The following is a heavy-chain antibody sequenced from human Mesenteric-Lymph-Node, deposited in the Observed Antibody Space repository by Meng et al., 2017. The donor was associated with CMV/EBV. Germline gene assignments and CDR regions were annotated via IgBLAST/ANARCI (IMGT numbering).Heavy chain of an antibody. D-gene: IGHD2-2*01. CDR2: IRYDGSNK. V-gene: IGHV3-30*02. CDR1: GFTFSSYG. Sequence: GESLKISCAASGFTFSSYGMHWVRQAPGKGLEWVAFIRYDGSNKYYADSVKGRFTISRDNAKNTLYLQMNSLRAEDTAVYYCARVVPAATDYYYYYGMDVWGQGTTVTVSS. CDR3: ARVVPAATDYYYYYGMDV. J-gene: IGHJ6*02.